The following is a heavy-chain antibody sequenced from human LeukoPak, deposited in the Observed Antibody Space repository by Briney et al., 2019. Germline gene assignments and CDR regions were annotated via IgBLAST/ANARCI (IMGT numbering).Heavy chain of an antibody. J-gene: IGHJ3*02. D-gene: IGHD6-13*01. V-gene: IGHV3-23*01. CDR2: ISSSGGST. Sequence: SGGSLRLSCAASGFTFSSYAMSWVRQAPGKGLEWVSAISSSGGSTYYADSVKGRFTISRDNSKNTLFLQMNSLRAEDTAAYYCAKDRGSWSRGAFDIWGQGTVVTVSS. CDR3: AKDRGSWSRGAFDI. CDR1: GFTFSSYA.